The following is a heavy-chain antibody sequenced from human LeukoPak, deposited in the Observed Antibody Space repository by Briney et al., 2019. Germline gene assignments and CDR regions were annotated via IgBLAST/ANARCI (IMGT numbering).Heavy chain of an antibody. CDR2: IYYSGST. J-gene: IGHJ6*02. CDR3: ARDDAGELYDYVPYGMDV. V-gene: IGHV4-59*12. Sequence: SETLSLTCTVSGGSISSYYWSWIRQPPGKGLEWIGSIYYSGSTFYNASLKSRVTISLDTSKNQFSLKLSSVTAADTAVYYCARDDAGELYDYVPYGMDVWGQGTTVTVS. D-gene: IGHD3-16*01. CDR1: GGSISSYY.